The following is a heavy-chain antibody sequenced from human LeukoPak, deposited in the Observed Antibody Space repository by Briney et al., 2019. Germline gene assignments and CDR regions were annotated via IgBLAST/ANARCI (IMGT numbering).Heavy chain of an antibody. V-gene: IGHV3-23*01. CDR1: GFTFSTYG. Sequence: GGSLRLSCAASGFTFSTYGMTWVRQAPGKGLEWVSAISGSAATTFYADSVKGRFTISRDNSKNTLYLQMNSLRAEDTAVYYCARAYYAYDSSGYFLYWGQGTLVTVSS. D-gene: IGHD3-22*01. CDR3: ARAYYAYDSSGYFLY. J-gene: IGHJ4*02. CDR2: ISGSAATT.